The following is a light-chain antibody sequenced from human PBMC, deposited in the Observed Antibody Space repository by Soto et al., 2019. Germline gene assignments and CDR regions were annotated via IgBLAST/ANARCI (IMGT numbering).Light chain of an antibody. CDR3: HQRQSWPRT. J-gene: IGKJ1*01. Sequence: EIVLTQSPATLSSSPGETATLSCRASQYVGTRLAWYHHKPGQAPRLLIYYTSNRATGIPARFSGSVSGTDFTLTISSLAPEDFAIYYCHQRQSWPRTFGQGTKVEIK. V-gene: IGKV3-11*01. CDR2: YTS. CDR1: QYVGTR.